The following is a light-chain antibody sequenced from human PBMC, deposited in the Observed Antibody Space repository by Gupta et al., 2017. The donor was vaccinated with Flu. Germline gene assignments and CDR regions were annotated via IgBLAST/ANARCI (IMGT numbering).Light chain of an antibody. CDR2: WAS. CDR1: QSIVYSYNNKNY. V-gene: IGKV4-1*01. CDR3: YQQNITAPS. Sequence: DIVMNQSPDSLAVSLGERATINFKSSQSIVYSYNNKNYFAGYQQKPGQPPNLFLYWASLREYGVLHNLSGSSCSAAFSLIINSRLAADEAVYYCYQQNITAPSFGRGTKVEVK. J-gene: IGKJ4*01.